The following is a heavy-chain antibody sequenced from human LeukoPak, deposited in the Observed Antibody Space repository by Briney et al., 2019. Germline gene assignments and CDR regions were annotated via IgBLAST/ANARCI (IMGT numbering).Heavy chain of an antibody. J-gene: IGHJ4*02. CDR3: ARAASAYNSDYYFDH. CDR1: GFSFSSYA. V-gene: IGHV3-30*03. Sequence: GGSLRLSRAASGFSFSSYAMYWVRQAPGKGPEWVAVIANDGRDKHQADSVKGRFTISRDNAENTLSLEMKGLRAEDTAMYYCARAASAYNSDYYFDHWGQGALVTVSS. CDR2: IANDGRDK. D-gene: IGHD1-1*01.